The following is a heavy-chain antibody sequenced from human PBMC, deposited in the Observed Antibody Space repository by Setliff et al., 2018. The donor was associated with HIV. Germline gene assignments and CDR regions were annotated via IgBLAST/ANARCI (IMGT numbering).Heavy chain of an antibody. CDR3: AQASGYGAYDNDPGFEY. Sequence: EASVKVSCKTSRGTFNSYIVTWVRQAPGQGLEWMGGINPISGATNYAQFFRGRVTMTADKLTNSIYMEMSSLTSEDTALYYCAQASGYGAYDNDPGFEYWGQGAQVTVSS. D-gene: IGHD5-12*01. CDR2: INPISGAT. V-gene: IGHV1-69*06. J-gene: IGHJ4*02. CDR1: RGTFNSYI.